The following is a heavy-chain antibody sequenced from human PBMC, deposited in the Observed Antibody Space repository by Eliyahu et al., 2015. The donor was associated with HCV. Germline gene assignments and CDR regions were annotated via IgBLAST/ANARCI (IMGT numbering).Heavy chain of an antibody. V-gene: IGHV3-33*01. CDR3: GRDELTTGWALDY. CDR1: GFTFSRXG. D-gene: IGHD6-19*01. CDR2: IWHDGSKQ. Sequence: QVQLVESGGGVVQPGGSLRLXCAXSGFTFSRXGIHWVRQAPGKGLEWVAGIWHDGSKQYYGDSVKGRFTIYRDNTKNTVYLEMSSLRAEDTAVYYCGRDELTTGWALDYWGQGTQVTVSS. J-gene: IGHJ4*02.